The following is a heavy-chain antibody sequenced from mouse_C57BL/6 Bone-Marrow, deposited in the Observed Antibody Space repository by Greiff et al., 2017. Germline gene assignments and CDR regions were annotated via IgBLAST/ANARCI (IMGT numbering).Heavy chain of an antibody. CDR1: GFSLTSYG. V-gene: IGHV2-2*01. Sequence: QVQLQQSGPGLVQPSQSLSITCTVSGFSLTSYGVHWVRQSPGKGLEWLGVIWSGGSTDYNAAFISRLSISKDNSKSQVFFKINTLRADETAIYYCARNYYGQRYFEVCGTGTTLTVSS. J-gene: IGHJ1*03. D-gene: IGHD1-2*01. CDR2: IWSGGST. CDR3: ARNYYGQRYFEV.